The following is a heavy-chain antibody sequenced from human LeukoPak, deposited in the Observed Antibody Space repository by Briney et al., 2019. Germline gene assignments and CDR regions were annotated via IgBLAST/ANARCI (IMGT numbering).Heavy chain of an antibody. V-gene: IGHV3-48*01. J-gene: IGHJ4*02. Sequence: GGSLRLSCAASGFTFSDYGMNWVRQAPGKGLEYISYISSSSSAVYYADSVKGRFTISRDNAKNSLFLQMNSLRAEGTAVYYCARGSGNAYWGQGTLVTVSS. CDR3: ARGSGNAY. CDR1: GFTFSDYG. CDR2: ISSSSSAV.